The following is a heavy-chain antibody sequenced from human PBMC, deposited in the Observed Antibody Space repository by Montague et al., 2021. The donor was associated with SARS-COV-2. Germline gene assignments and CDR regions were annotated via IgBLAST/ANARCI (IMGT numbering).Heavy chain of an antibody. V-gene: IGHV3-30-3*01. D-gene: IGHD1-26*01. Sequence: SLRLSCAASGFTFSSCAMHWVRQAPGKGLEWVAVISYDGSNKYYADSVKGRFTISRDNSKNTLYLQMNSLRAEDTAVYYCARVSRGSYYNWFDPWGQGTLVTVSS. CDR2: ISYDGSNK. CDR1: GFTFSSCA. J-gene: IGHJ5*02. CDR3: ARVSRGSYYNWFDP.